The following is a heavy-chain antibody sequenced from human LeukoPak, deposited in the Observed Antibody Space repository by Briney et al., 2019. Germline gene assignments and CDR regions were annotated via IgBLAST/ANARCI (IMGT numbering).Heavy chain of an antibody. CDR1: GFTFSSFA. V-gene: IGHV3-23*01. CDR3: AKLRNFASGSYSD. Sequence: GGSLRLSCAASGFTFSSFAMSWVRQAPGKGLEWVSCISDSGGYTYYADSVKGRFTISRDNSKNTLYLHMNSLRAEDTAVYYCAKLRNFASGSYSDWGQGTLVTVSS. J-gene: IGHJ4*02. D-gene: IGHD3-10*01. CDR2: ISDSGGYT.